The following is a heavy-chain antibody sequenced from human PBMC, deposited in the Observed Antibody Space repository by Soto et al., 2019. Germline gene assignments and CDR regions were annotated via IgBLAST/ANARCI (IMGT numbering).Heavy chain of an antibody. CDR1: GGSISSSGYY. Sequence: QVQLQESGPGLVKPSQTLSLTCTVSGGSISSSGYYWNWIRQHPGKGLEWIGYILYSGSTYYNPSLRSRVTISIDTSKNPFSLNLRSGTAADTALYYCAREKSSGTRWFAPWGQGTLVTVSS. D-gene: IGHD6-13*01. J-gene: IGHJ5*02. CDR2: ILYSGST. V-gene: IGHV4-31*03. CDR3: AREKSSGTRWFAP.